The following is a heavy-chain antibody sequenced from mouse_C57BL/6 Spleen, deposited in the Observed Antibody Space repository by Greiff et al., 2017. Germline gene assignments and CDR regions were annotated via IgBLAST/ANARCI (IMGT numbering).Heavy chain of an antibody. CDR1: GYTFTSYW. CDR2: IDPSDSET. J-gene: IGHJ1*03. D-gene: IGHD2-5*01. V-gene: IGHV1-52*01. CDR3: ARGGYSNWYFDV. Sequence: QVQLQQPGAELVRPGSSVKLSCKASGYTFTSYWMHWVKQRPIQGLEWIGNIDPSDSETHYNQEFKDKATLTVDKSSSTAYMQLSSLTSEDSAVXYCARGGYSNWYFDVWGTGTTVTVSS.